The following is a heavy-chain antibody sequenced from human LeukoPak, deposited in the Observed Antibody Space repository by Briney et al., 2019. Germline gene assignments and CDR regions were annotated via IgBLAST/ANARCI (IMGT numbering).Heavy chain of an antibody. V-gene: IGHV3-7*01. CDR3: ARVQWELRGVGSYFEY. D-gene: IGHD1-26*01. CDR2: IKQDGSEK. CDR1: GFTFSSYW. J-gene: IGHJ4*02. Sequence: GGSLRLSCVVSGFTFSSYWMSWVRQAPGKGLEWVANIKQDGSEKYYVDSVKGRFTMSRNNAKNSLYLQMNSLRAEDTAVYYCARVQWELRGVGSYFEYWGQGALVTVSS.